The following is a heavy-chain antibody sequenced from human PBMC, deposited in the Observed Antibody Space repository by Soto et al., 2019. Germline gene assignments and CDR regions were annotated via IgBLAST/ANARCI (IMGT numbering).Heavy chain of an antibody. CDR1: GFTFSRYW. J-gene: IGHJ6*02. V-gene: IGHV3-74*01. CDR3: AREPSYSYGGTYYYYGMDV. Sequence: VGSVIPSCAASGFTFSRYWMHWVRQAPGNGLVWVSRINSDGSSTSYADSVKGRFTISRDNAKNTLYLQMNSLRAEDTAVYYCAREPSYSYGGTYYYYGMDVWGQGTTVTVSS. D-gene: IGHD5-18*01. CDR2: INSDGSST.